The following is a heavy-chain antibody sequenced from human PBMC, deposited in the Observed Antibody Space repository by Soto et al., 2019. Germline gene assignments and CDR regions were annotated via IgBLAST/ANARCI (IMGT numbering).Heavy chain of an antibody. CDR2: ISFSTTSI. V-gene: IGHV3-11*01. J-gene: IGHJ4*02. Sequence: QVQLVESGGGLVKPGGSLRLSCAASGFSFSDYYMSWIRQAPGKGLEWVSYISFSTTSIYYADSVKGRFTISRDNAKNSLYLQMNSLRVEDTAVYYCARDIEPPGFFFDYWGQGILVTVSS. D-gene: IGHD6-13*01. CDR1: GFSFSDYY. CDR3: ARDIEPPGFFFDY.